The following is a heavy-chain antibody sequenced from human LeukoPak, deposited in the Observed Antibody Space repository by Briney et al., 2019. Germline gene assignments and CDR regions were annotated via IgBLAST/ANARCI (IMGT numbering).Heavy chain of an antibody. CDR3: ARPARSGIYYPDAFEN. CDR1: GFTFDDYY. Sequence: GGSLRLSCTAAGFTFDDYYIGWVRQPPGKGLDWVAYISSSGTATYYAESVKGRFTISRDKGKNSLYVQMDRLEAEDTAMYYCARPARSGIYYPDAFENWGQGTMVTVSS. D-gene: IGHD3-10*01. CDR2: ISSSGTAT. J-gene: IGHJ3*02. V-gene: IGHV3-11*04.